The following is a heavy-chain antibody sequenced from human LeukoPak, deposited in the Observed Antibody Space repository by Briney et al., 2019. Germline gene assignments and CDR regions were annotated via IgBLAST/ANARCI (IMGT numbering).Heavy chain of an antibody. CDR1: GYTFTSYD. J-gene: IGHJ3*02. D-gene: IGHD6-19*01. Sequence: ASVKVSCKASGYTFTSYDINWVRQATGQGLEWMGWMNPNSGNTGYAQKFQGRVTMTRNASISTAYMELSSLRSEDTAVYYCARSRSGWYLRGSDAFDIWGQGTMVTVSS. CDR3: ARSRSGWYLRGSDAFDI. CDR2: MNPNSGNT. V-gene: IGHV1-8*01.